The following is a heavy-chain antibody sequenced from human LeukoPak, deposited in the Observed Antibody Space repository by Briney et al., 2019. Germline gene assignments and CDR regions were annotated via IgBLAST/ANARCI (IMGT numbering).Heavy chain of an antibody. J-gene: IGHJ4*02. CDR3: ATGWLNYYDSSVRFDY. V-gene: IGHV1-24*01. D-gene: IGHD3-22*01. Sequence: ASLKVSCKLSRYTPTELSMHGVRQAPGKGGEWMGGFYPEDGETIYAQKFQGRVTMTEDTSTDTAYMELSSLRSEDTAVYYCATGWLNYYDSSVRFDYWGQGTLVTVSS. CDR2: FYPEDGET. CDR1: RYTPTELS.